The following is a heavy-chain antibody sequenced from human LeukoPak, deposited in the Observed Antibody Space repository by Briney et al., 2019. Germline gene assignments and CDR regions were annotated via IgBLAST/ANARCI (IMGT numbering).Heavy chain of an antibody. CDR2: NNHSGST. CDR3: ANLWRPTEYIAAAVYYFDY. D-gene: IGHD6-13*01. V-gene: IGHV4-34*01. CDR1: GGSFSGYY. J-gene: IGHJ4*02. Sequence: SKTLSLTCAVHGGSFSGYYWSWIRQPPGKGLEWIGENNHSGSTNYNPSLKSRVTISVDTSKNQFSLKLSSVTAADTAVYYCANLWRPTEYIAAAVYYFDYWGQGTLVTVSS.